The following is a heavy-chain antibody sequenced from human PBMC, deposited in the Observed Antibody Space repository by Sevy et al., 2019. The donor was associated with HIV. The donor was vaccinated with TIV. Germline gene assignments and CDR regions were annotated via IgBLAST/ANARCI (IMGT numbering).Heavy chain of an antibody. CDR1: GFTFSSYG. D-gene: IGHD3-10*01. J-gene: IGHJ5*02. CDR3: AYMGQTGWFDP. CDR2: ISGSGGST. Sequence: GGSLRLSCAASGFTFSSYGMHWVRQAPGKGLEWVAVISGSGGSTYYADSVKGRFTISRDNSKNTLYLQMNSLRAEDTAVYYCAYMGQTGWFDPWGQGTLVTVSS. V-gene: IGHV3-23*01.